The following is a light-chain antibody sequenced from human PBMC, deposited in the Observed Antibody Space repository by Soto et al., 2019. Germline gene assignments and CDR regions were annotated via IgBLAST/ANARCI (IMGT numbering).Light chain of an antibody. J-gene: IGLJ1*01. CDR2: SVS. V-gene: IGLV2-14*01. CDR1: SSDIGTYDH. Sequence: QSVLTQPASVSGSPGQSITISCSGTSSDIGTYDHVAWFQQFPGKTPKLMIYSVSNRPSGVSYRFSGSKSGKTASLTIPGLQAEDEADYYCISYTVSRSYVFGTGTKVTVL. CDR3: ISYTVSRSYV.